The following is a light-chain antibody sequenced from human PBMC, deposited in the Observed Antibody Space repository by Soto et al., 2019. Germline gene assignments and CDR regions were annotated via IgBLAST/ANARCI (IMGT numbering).Light chain of an antibody. CDR3: QQYGTSPLT. CDR2: DAS. CDR1: QSVSSNY. J-gene: IGKJ5*01. Sequence: EIVLTQSPGTLSLSPGERATLSCRASQSVSSNYLAWYQQKRGQAPRLLIFDASSRATGIPDRYSGSGSGTDFTLPISGLEPEDCAVYHCQQYGTSPLTFGEGTLLEI. V-gene: IGKV3-20*01.